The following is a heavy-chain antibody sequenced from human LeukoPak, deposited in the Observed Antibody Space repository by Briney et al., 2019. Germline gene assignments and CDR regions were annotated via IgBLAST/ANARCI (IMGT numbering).Heavy chain of an antibody. CDR2: IYHSGST. J-gene: IGHJ3*02. D-gene: IGHD3-22*01. Sequence: PSETLSLTCAVSGGSISSGGYSWSWIRQPPGKGLEWIGYIYHSGSTYYNPSLKSRVTISVDRSKNQFSLKLSSVTAADTAVYYCARGYYYDSSATVRMAFDTWGQGTMVTVSS. V-gene: IGHV4-30-2*01. CDR1: GGSISSGGYS. CDR3: ARGYYYDSSATVRMAFDT.